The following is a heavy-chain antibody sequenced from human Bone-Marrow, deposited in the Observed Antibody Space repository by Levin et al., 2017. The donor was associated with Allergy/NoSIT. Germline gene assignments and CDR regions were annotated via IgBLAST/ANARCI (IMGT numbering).Heavy chain of an antibody. CDR2: INHSGST. Sequence: SQTLSLTCAVYGGSFSGYYWSWIRQPPGKGLEWIGEINHSGSTNYNPSLKSRVTISVDTSKNQFSLKLSSVTAADTAVYYCARGQWLAHPNYFDYWGQGTLVTVSS. V-gene: IGHV4-34*01. CDR1: GGSFSGYY. J-gene: IGHJ4*02. D-gene: IGHD6-19*01. CDR3: ARGQWLAHPNYFDY.